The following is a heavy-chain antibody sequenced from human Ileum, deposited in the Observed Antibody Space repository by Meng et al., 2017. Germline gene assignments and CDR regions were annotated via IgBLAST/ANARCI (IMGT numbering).Heavy chain of an antibody. J-gene: IGHJ5*02. D-gene: IGHD3-22*01. CDR1: GGSIRGCHEF. Sequence: QPPSLPPYVFGGSIRGCHEFRLWIRQPPEKGLECIGYIYDSGVTYYSPSLKSRLTISVDTSKNHFSLKLSSVTAADTAIYYCARGVVTYYDSSTLTWFDPWGQGALVTVSS. V-gene: IGHV4-31*03. CDR2: IYDSGVT. CDR3: ARGVVTYYDSSTLTWFDP.